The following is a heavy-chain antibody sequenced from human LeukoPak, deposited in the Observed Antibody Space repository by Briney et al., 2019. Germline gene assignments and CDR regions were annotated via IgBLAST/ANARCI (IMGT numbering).Heavy chain of an antibody. D-gene: IGHD1-26*01. V-gene: IGHV3-23*01. CDR2: ISGSGGRI. Sequence: GGSLRLSCAASGYTFSTYAMNWVRQAPGKGLEWVSAISGSGGRIYYGASVKGRFTISRDNSKNTLNLQMNSLRAEDTAVYYCATSKYSGSYWGQGTLVTVSS. J-gene: IGHJ4*02. CDR3: ATSKYSGSY. CDR1: GYTFSTYA.